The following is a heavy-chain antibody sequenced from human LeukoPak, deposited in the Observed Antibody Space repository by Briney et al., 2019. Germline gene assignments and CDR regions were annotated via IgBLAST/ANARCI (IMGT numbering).Heavy chain of an antibody. V-gene: IGHV4-59*12. CDR3: ARGGRYNFQH. J-gene: IGHJ1*01. Sequence: AETLSLTCTVSGGSISSYYWSWIRQPPGKGLEWIGYIFYSGSTNYNPSLKSRVTISVDTSKNQFSLKLRSVTAADTAVYYCARGGRYNFQHWGQGTLVTVSS. D-gene: IGHD1-26*01. CDR1: GGSISSYY. CDR2: IFYSGST.